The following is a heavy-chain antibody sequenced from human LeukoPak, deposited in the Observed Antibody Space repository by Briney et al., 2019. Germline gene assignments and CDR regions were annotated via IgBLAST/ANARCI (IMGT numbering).Heavy chain of an antibody. J-gene: IGHJ4*02. CDR3: ARLGSGYPMGFDY. V-gene: IGHV4-59*12. Sequence: SETLSLTCTVSRGSINTYYWSWIRQPPGKGLEWIGYIYYSGSTYYNPSLKSRVTISVDTSKNQFSLKLSSVTAADTAVYYCARLGSGYPMGFDYWGQGTLVTVSS. D-gene: IGHD3-22*01. CDR1: RGSINTYY. CDR2: IYYSGST.